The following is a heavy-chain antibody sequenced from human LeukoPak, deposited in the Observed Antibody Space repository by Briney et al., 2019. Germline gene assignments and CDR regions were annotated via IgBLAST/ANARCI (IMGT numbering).Heavy chain of an antibody. J-gene: IGHJ6*03. CDR1: GYTFTSYD. CDR2: MNPNSGNT. CDR3: ARDTGDGYTPPDYYYYMDV. D-gene: IGHD5-24*01. Sequence: ASVKVSCTASGYTFTSYDIDWVRQATGQGLEWMGWMNPNSGNTGYAQKFQGRVTMTRNTSISTAYMELSSLRAEDTAVFYCARDTGDGYTPPDYYYYMDVWGKGTRSPSP. V-gene: IGHV1-8*01.